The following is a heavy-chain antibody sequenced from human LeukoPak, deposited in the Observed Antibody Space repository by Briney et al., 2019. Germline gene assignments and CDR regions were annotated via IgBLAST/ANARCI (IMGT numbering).Heavy chain of an antibody. V-gene: IGHV1-46*01. Sequence: GASVKVSCKASGYTFTSYYMHWVRQAPGQGLEWMGIINPSGGSTSYAQKFQGRVTMTRNTSISTAYMELSSLRSEDTAVYYCARLRSGRYYYYGMDVWGQGTTVTVSS. D-gene: IGHD3-3*01. CDR3: ARLRSGRYYYYGMDV. CDR2: INPSGGST. CDR1: GYTFTSYY. J-gene: IGHJ6*02.